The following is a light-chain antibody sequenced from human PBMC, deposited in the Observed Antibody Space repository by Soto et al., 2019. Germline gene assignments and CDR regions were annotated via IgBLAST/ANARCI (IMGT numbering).Light chain of an antibody. CDR2: DAS. V-gene: IGKV3-15*01. Sequence: EIVMTQSPYTLSVSPGKRATLSCRASQSVSTNLAWYQQRPGQAPRLLIYDASTRATGVPARFSGGGSGAEYTLTISSLQSEDFAVYYCQQYDKWPRTFGQGTKVDIK. J-gene: IGKJ1*01. CDR3: QQYDKWPRT. CDR1: QSVSTN.